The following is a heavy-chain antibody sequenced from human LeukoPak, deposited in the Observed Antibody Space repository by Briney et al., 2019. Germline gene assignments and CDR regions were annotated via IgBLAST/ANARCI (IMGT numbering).Heavy chain of an antibody. V-gene: IGHV1-2*02. D-gene: IGHD6-19*01. Sequence: ASVKVSCKASGYTFTGYYMHWVRQAPGQGLEWMGWINPNSGGTNYAQKFQGRVTMTRDTSISTAYMELSRLRSDDTAAYYCARDLDQYSRGWSTGEDPDYWGQGTLVTVSS. J-gene: IGHJ4*02. CDR1: GYTFTGYY. CDR2: INPNSGGT. CDR3: ARDLDQYSRGWSTGEDPDY.